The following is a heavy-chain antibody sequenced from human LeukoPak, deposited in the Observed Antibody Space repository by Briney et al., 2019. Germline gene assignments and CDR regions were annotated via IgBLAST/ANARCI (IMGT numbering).Heavy chain of an antibody. CDR2: IGGSGLDT. CDR1: GFTLSSYG. J-gene: IGHJ4*02. V-gene: IGHV3-23*01. CDR3: AKEGVILGPSHFDH. Sequence: GGSLRLSCAASGFTLSSYGMTWVRQAPGRGLEWVSSIGGSGLDTYYPDSVKGRFFISRDNAKSTLYLQMNSLGAEDTAVYFCAKEGVILGPSHFDHWGQGTLVTVSS. D-gene: IGHD2-21*01.